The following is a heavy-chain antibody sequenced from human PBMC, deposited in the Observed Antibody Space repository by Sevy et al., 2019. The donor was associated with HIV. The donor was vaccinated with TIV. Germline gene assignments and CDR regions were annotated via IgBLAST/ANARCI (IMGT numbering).Heavy chain of an antibody. V-gene: IGHV5-51*01. CDR1: GYSFTSYW. D-gene: IGHD2-15*01. CDR2: IYPGDSDT. J-gene: IGHJ3*02. CDR3: ALGYCSGGSCFSDAFDI. Sequence: GESLKISCKGSGYSFTSYWIGWVRQMPGKGLEWMGIIYPGDSDTRYSPSFQGQVTISADKSISTAYLQWSSLKASDTAMYYCALGYCSGGSCFSDAFDIWGQGTMVTVSS.